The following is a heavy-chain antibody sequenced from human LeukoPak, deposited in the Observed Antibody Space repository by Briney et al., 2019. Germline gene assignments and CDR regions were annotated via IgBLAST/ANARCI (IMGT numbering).Heavy chain of an antibody. Sequence: PGGSLRLSCTASGFTFGDYAMSWFRQAPGKALEWVGFIRSKAYGGTTEYAASVKGRFTISRDDSKSIAYLQMNSLKTEDTAVYYCTRAGSSGWYSFYYYYYGMDVWGQGTTVTVSS. V-gene: IGHV3-49*03. D-gene: IGHD6-19*01. J-gene: IGHJ6*02. CDR2: IRSKAYGGTT. CDR3: TRAGSSGWYSFYYYYYGMDV. CDR1: GFTFGDYA.